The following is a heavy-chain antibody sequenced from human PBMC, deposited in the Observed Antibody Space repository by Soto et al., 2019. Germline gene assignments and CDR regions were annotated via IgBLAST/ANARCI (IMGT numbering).Heavy chain of an antibody. V-gene: IGHV3-66*01. D-gene: IGHD7-27*01. CDR2: IYSAGSA. CDR3: ARVRVRSGDAFDI. J-gene: IGHJ3*02. Sequence: GGSLRLSCAASGFDASVNYMTWVCQAPGKGLEWISVIYSAGSADFADSVKGRFTISRDNSKNTLYLQMSSLRAEDTAVYYCARVRVRSGDAFDIWGQGTMVTVSS. CDR1: GFDASVNY.